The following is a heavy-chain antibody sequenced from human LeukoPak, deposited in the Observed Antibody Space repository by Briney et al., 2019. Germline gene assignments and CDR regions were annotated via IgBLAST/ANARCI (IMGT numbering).Heavy chain of an antibody. V-gene: IGHV3-48*03. Sequence: GGSLRLSCAASGFTFSSYEMNWVRQAPGKGLEWVSYISSGGSTIYYADPVKGRFTISRDNAKNSLYLQMNSLRAEDTAVYYCARDDSDTYYYDSSGTVDYWGQGTLVTVSS. CDR2: ISSGGSTI. D-gene: IGHD3-22*01. J-gene: IGHJ4*02. CDR3: ARDDSDTYYYDSSGTVDY. CDR1: GFTFSSYE.